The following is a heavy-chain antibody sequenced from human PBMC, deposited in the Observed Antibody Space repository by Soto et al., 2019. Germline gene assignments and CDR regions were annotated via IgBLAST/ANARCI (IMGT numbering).Heavy chain of an antibody. CDR2: IRYDGSNK. D-gene: IGHD3-3*01. J-gene: IGHJ4*02. CDR3: ARSDGLVVYN. Sequence: QVQLVESGGGVVQPGRSLRLSCAASGFIFSSYGMHWVRQAPGKGLEWVAVIRYDGSNKYYADSVRGRFTISRDNSENTLYLQMNSLRAEDTAVYYCARSDGLVVYNWGQGTLVTVSS. V-gene: IGHV3-33*01. CDR1: GFIFSSYG.